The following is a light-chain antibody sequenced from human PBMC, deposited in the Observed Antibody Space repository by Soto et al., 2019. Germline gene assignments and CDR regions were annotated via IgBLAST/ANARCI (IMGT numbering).Light chain of an antibody. Sequence: EIVMTQSPATLSLSPGERAALSCRASQSINSELAWYQQKPGQPPRHLIYGASTRATGVPARFTGSESGSAFTLTISGLQSDDFAVYYCQQGHNWPLTFGQGTRLEI. J-gene: IGKJ2*01. CDR1: QSINSE. CDR2: GAS. V-gene: IGKV3-15*01. CDR3: QQGHNWPLT.